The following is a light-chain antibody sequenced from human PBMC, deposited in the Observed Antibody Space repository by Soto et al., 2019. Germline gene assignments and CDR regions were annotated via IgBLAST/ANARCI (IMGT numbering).Light chain of an antibody. V-gene: IGLV2-11*01. Sequence: QSVLTQPASVSGSPGQSITISCTGTSSDVGNYIFVSWYRQHPGKAPKLMINDVSNRPSGVPDRFSGSKSGNTASLTISGLQAEDEADYYCCSYAGSYPVVFGGGTQLTVL. CDR3: CSYAGSYPVV. J-gene: IGLJ2*01. CDR1: SSDVGNYIF. CDR2: DVS.